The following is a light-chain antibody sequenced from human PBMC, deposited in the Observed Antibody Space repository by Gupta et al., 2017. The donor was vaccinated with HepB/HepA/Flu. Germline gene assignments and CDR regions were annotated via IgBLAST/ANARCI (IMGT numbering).Light chain of an antibody. CDR2: KAS. J-gene: IGKJ1*01. CDR3: QQYYSYRT. Sequence: DIQMTQSPSTLSASVGDRVTITCRASQSISSWLAWYQQKPGKAPKLLIYKASSLESGVPSRFSGSGSGTEFTLTSSRLQPDDFATYYCQQYYSYRTFGQGTKVEIK. V-gene: IGKV1-5*03. CDR1: QSISSW.